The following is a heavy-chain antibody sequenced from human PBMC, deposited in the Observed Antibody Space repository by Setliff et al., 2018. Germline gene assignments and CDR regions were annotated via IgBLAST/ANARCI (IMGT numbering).Heavy chain of an antibody. J-gene: IGHJ4*02. Sequence: ASETLSLTCTVSGGSISSHYWNWIRQPAGEGLEWIGRIDISGTTNYNPSLKSRVTMSLDSSKNQFSLNLNSVAAADTAVYYCVKNPLTMPRGFFEYWGQGTLVTGS. CDR3: VKNPLTMPRGFFEY. CDR1: GGSISSHY. V-gene: IGHV4-4*07. D-gene: IGHD3-3*01. CDR2: IDISGTT.